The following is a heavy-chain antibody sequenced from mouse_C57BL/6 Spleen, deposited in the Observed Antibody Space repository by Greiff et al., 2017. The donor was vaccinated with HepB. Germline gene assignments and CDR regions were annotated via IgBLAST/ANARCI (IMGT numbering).Heavy chain of an antibody. CDR3: ARSGITTVVAPAY. Sequence: VQLMESGPELVKPGASVKISCKASGYAFSSSWMNWVKQRPGKGLEWIGRIYPGDGDTNYNGKFKGKATLTADKSSSTAYMQLSSLTSEDSAVYFCARSGITTVVAPAYWGQGTLVTVSA. V-gene: IGHV1-82*01. J-gene: IGHJ3*01. CDR2: IYPGDGDT. D-gene: IGHD1-1*01. CDR1: GYAFSSSW.